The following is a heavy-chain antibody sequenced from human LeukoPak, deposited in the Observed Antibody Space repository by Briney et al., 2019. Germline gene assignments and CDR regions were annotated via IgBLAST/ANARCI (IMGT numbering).Heavy chain of an antibody. CDR1: GFTFSSYAM. Sequence: GSLRLPCAASGFTFSSYAMSWVRQPPGKGLEWIGEIYHSGSTNYNPSLKSRVTISVDKSKNQFSLKLSTVTAADTAVYYCARDRIPRDYWGQGPRVRVPS. CDR3: ARDRIPRDY. CDR2: IYHSGST. J-gene: IGHJ4*02. V-gene: IGHV4-4*02.